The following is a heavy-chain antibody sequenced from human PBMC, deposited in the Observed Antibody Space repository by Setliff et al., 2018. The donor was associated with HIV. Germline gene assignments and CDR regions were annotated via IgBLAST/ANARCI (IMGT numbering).Heavy chain of an antibody. Sequence: GASVKVSCKASGYTSSSFGISWVRQAPGQGLEWMGWISAYNGNTKSAQNLQGRVTMTTDTSTSTAHMELRGLRSDDTAVYYCARYREYMDVWGKGTTVTV. CDR2: ISAYNGNT. CDR3: ARYREYMDV. CDR1: GYTSSSFG. D-gene: IGHD4-4*01. V-gene: IGHV1-18*01. J-gene: IGHJ6*03.